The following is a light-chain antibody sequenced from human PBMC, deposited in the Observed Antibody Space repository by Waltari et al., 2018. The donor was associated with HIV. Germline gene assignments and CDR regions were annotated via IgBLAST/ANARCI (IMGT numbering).Light chain of an antibody. CDR1: SSDVGGYNY. V-gene: IGLV2-11*01. CDR3: GSYASGNTYV. CDR2: DVT. J-gene: IGLJ1*01. Sequence: QSALTQPRSVSGSPGQSVTISCTGTSSDVGGYNYVSWYQLHPGKAPKLILYDVTKRPSGVPDRFSGSKSGNTASLTISGLQAEDEADYYCGSYASGNTYVFGTGTKVTVL.